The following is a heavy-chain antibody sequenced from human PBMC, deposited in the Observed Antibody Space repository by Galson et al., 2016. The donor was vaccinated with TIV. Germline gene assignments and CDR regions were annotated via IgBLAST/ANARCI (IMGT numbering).Heavy chain of an antibody. V-gene: IGHV3-23*01. CDR1: GFAFSSYA. Sequence: SLRLSCAGSGFAFSSYAMTWIRQAPGKGLERVSFISASGDLIHYPDSVKGRFTVSRDNSKSSLFLQMDRLRVEATATYYCVKMIGTTAYDYWGQGTLVSLSS. CDR3: VKMIGTTAYDY. CDR2: ISASGDLI. D-gene: IGHD1/OR15-1a*01. J-gene: IGHJ4*02.